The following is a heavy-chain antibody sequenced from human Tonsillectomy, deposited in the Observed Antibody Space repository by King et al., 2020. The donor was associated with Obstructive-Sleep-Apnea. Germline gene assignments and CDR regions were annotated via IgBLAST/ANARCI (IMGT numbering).Heavy chain of an antibody. J-gene: IGHJ6*02. CDR1: GGSISTYY. V-gene: IGHV4-59*08. CDR2: IYYSGTT. Sequence: VQLQESGPGLVKPSETLSLTCTVSGGSISTYYWSWIRQSPGKGLEWFGYIYYSGTTNYNPPLKSRVTITVDTSKNQFSLKLVSVTAADTAFYYCSRQTYYYYGMDGWGQGTTVTVSS. CDR3: SRQTYYYYGMDG.